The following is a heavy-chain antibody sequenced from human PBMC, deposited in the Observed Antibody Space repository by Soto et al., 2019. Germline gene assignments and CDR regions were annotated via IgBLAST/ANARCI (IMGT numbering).Heavy chain of an antibody. CDR2: IYYSGST. V-gene: IGHV4-39*01. CDR3: ARLSKGPAAYLGFPFDAFDI. CDR1: GGSISSSSYY. J-gene: IGHJ3*02. Sequence: SETLSLTCTVSGGSISSSSYYWGWIRQPPGKGLEWIGSIYYSGSTYYNPSLKSRVTMSVDTSKNQFSLKLSSVTAADTAVYYCARLSKGPAAYLGFPFDAFDIWGKGTMVTVPS. D-gene: IGHD2-2*01.